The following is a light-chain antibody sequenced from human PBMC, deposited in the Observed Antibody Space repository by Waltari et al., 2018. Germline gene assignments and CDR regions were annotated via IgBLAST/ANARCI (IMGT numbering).Light chain of an antibody. CDR1: SSDVGTYDR. V-gene: IGLV2-11*01. CDR3: CSYAGAYTYV. Sequence: QSALTQPRAVSGSPGQSVTISCTGTSSDVGTYDRVAWYQQSPGKAPKLMIYDVSKRPSGVPSRFSGSKSGNTASLTISGLQAEDEADYYCCSYAGAYTYVFGTGTKVTVL. CDR2: DVS. J-gene: IGLJ1*01.